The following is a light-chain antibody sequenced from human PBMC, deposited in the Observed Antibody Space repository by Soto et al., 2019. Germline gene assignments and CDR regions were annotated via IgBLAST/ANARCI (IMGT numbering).Light chain of an antibody. CDR2: DAS. Sequence: DIQMTQSPPTVSASVGDRVTITCRASQTITNRLAWYQRKPGKAPKVLIYDASNLESGVPSRFSGSGSGTDFILTISSLQPDDFATYYCQYYGGLWTFGQGTKVEVK. CDR3: QYYGGLWT. CDR1: QTITNR. J-gene: IGKJ1*01. V-gene: IGKV1-5*01.